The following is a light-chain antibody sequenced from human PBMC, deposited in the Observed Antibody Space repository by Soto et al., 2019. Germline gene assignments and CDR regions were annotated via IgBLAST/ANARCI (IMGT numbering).Light chain of an antibody. CDR1: QSVGIR. CDR2: ETS. Sequence: EIVMTQSPATLSVSPGERATLSCRASQSVGIRLAWFQQKSGQAPRLLIYETSIRATAPARFSSSGSGTDFTLTVSSLQSEDFADYFCQQYNDWPYTFGQGTKLEI. J-gene: IGKJ2*01. CDR3: QQYNDWPYT. V-gene: IGKV3-15*01.